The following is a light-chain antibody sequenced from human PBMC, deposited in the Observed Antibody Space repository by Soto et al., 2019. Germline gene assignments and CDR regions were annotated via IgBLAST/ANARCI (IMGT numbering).Light chain of an antibody. CDR1: QSVSSY. V-gene: IGKV3-11*01. Sequence: EIVLTQSPATLSLSPGERATLSCRASQSVSSYLAWYQQKPGQAPRLIIFDASNRATCSPARFSGSGSGTELTLPTISLEAQDFAVYYCHQRSNWPPFTFGPGTKVDIK. CDR3: HQRSNWPPFT. CDR2: DAS. J-gene: IGKJ3*01.